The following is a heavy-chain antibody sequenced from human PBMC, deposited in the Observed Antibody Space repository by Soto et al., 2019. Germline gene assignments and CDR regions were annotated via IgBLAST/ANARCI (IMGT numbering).Heavy chain of an antibody. CDR2: INPSGGST. Sequence: GASVKVSCKASGYTFTSYYMHWVRQAPGQGLEWMGIINPSGGSTSYAQKFQGRVTMTRDTSTSTVYMELSSLRSEDTAVYYCARDPSPMVRGVMEFDYWGQGTLVTVSS. CDR1: GYTFTSYY. D-gene: IGHD3-10*01. J-gene: IGHJ4*02. V-gene: IGHV1-46*01. CDR3: ARDPSPMVRGVMEFDY.